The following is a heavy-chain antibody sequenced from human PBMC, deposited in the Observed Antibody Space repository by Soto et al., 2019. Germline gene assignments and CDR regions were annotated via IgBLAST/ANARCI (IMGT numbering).Heavy chain of an antibody. CDR2: INSDGTTT. J-gene: IGHJ5*02. Sequence: GGSLRLSCAASGFTFSNYWMHWVRQAPGKGLVWVSRINSDGTTTDYADSVKGRFTISRDNAKNTLYLQMNSLRAEDTAVYYCTRDHCSTTSCYTVWFDPWGQGTLVTVSS. CDR3: TRDHCSTTSCYTVWFDP. CDR1: GFTFSNYW. D-gene: IGHD2-2*02. V-gene: IGHV3-74*01.